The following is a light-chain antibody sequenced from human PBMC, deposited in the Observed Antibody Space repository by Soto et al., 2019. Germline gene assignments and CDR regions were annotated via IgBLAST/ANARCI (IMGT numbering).Light chain of an antibody. J-gene: IGKJ1*01. Sequence: DIQMTQSPSSLCASVGDRVTITCRASQSISSYLNWYQQKPGKAPKLLIYAASSLQSGVPSRFSGSGSGTDFTLTISSLQPEDFATYYCQQSYSTPQTFGQGTKVEI. CDR1: QSISSY. CDR3: QQSYSTPQT. V-gene: IGKV1-39*01. CDR2: AAS.